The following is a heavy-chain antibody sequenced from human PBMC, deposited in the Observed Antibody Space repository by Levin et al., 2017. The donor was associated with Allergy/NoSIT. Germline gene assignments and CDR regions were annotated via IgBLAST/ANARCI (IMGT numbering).Heavy chain of an antibody. CDR2: INHSGST. D-gene: IGHD5-18*01. V-gene: IGHV4-34*01. CDR3: ARESTATDY. Sequence: GSLRLSCAVYGGSFSGYYWSWIRQPPGKGLEWIGEINHSGSTNYNPSLKSRVTISVDTSKNQFSLKLSSVTAADTAAYYCARESTATDYWGQGTLVTVSS. CDR1: GGSFSGYY. J-gene: IGHJ4*02.